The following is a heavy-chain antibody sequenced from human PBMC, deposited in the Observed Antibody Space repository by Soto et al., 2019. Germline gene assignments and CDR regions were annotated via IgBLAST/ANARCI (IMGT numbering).Heavy chain of an antibody. CDR1: GFTFSSCA. CDR2: VSHDGSPY. D-gene: IGHD2-8*02. Sequence: QVQLVESGGGVVQPGRSLRLSCAASGFTFSSCAMHWVRQVPGKGLEWLAVVSHDGSPYPYADSVKGRFSISRDNSRKTLYLQMNSLRPEDTAVYYCVKDRSDTWSFDYWGQGTLVTVSS. V-gene: IGHV3-30*18. CDR3: VKDRSDTWSFDY. J-gene: IGHJ4*02.